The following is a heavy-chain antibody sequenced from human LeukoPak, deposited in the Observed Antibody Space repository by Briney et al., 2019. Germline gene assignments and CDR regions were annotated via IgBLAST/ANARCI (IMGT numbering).Heavy chain of an antibody. D-gene: IGHD1-14*01. J-gene: IGHJ4*02. CDR2: INPSGGTT. CDR3: ARQSVRPGASPLLDN. V-gene: IGHV1-46*03. Sequence: ASVTVSCKASGYTFTSYYMHWVRQAPGQGLEWMGIINPSGGTTTSAHKFQGRVTVTAEPSTSTVYMEGSSLRSEDTAVYYCARQSVRPGASPLLDNWGQGTLVTVSS. CDR1: GYTFTSYY.